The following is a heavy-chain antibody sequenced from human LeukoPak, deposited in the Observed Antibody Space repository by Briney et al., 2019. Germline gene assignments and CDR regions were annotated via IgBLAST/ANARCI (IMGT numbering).Heavy chain of an antibody. J-gene: IGHJ4*02. CDR1: GYTFTSYG. D-gene: IGHD2-2*01. CDR3: ARRYCSSTSCYHHFDY. V-gene: IGHV1-18*01. Sequence: ASVKVSCKASGYTFTSYGICWVRQAPGQGLEWMGWISAYNGNTNYAQKLQGRVTMTTDTSTSTAYMELRSLRSDDTAVYYCARRYCSSTSCYHHFDYWGQGTLVTVSS. CDR2: ISAYNGNT.